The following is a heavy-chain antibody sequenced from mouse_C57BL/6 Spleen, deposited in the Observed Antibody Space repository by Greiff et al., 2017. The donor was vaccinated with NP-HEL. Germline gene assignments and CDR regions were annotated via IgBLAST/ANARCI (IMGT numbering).Heavy chain of an antibody. J-gene: IGHJ4*01. D-gene: IGHD1-1*01. CDR3: TRDSSSYMDC. CDR1: GFTFSSYA. V-gene: IGHV5-9-1*02. CDR2: ISSGGDYI. Sequence: EVKVEESGEGLVKPGGSLKLSCAASGFTFSSYAMSWVRQTPEKRLEWVAYISSGGDYIYYADTVKGRFTIYRDNARNTLYLQMSSLKSEDTAMYYCTRDSSSYMDCWGQGTSVTVSS.